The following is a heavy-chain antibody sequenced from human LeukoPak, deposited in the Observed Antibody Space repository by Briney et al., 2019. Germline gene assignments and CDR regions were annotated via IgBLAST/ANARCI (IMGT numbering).Heavy chain of an antibody. V-gene: IGHV3-23*01. CDR1: GFTFSSYA. D-gene: IGHD6-19*01. Sequence: GGSLRLSCAASGFTFSSYAMGWVRQAPGKGLEWVSAISDSDSSKYYADSVKGRFTISRDNSRNTLYLQMNSLRAEDTAVYYWAKAQQWLDPGHFDYWGQGTLVTVSS. CDR3: AKAQQWLDPGHFDY. CDR2: ISDSDSSK. J-gene: IGHJ4*02.